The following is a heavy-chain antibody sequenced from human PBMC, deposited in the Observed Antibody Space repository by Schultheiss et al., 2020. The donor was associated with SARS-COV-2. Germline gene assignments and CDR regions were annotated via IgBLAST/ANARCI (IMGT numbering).Heavy chain of an antibody. CDR3: APNYYDSSGYYRYFDY. Sequence: GESLKISCAASGFTFSSYEMNWVRQAPGKGLEWVSSISSSSSYIYYADSVKGRFTISRDNAKNSLYLQMNSLRAEDTAVYYCAPNYYDSSGYYRYFDYWGQGTLVTVSS. J-gene: IGHJ4*02. CDR1: GFTFSSYE. D-gene: IGHD3-22*01. V-gene: IGHV3-21*01. CDR2: ISSSSSYI.